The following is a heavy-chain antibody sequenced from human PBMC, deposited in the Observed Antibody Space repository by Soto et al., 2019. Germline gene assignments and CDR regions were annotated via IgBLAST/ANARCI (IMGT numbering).Heavy chain of an antibody. CDR2: ISGSGGST. V-gene: IGHV3-23*01. CDR1: GFTFSSYA. D-gene: IGHD6-19*01. Sequence: GESLKISCAASGFTFSSYAMSWVRQAPGKGLEWVSAISGSGGSTYYADSVKGRFTISRDNSKNTLYLQMNSLRAEDTAVYYCANGGGGFYSSGWFYFDDWGQGTLVTVSS. CDR3: ANGGGGFYSSGWFYFDD. J-gene: IGHJ4*02.